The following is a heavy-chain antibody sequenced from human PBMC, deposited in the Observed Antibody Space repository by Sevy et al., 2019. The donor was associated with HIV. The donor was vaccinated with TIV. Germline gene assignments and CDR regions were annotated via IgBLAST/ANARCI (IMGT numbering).Heavy chain of an antibody. Sequence: SETLFLTCAVYGGSFSGYYWSWIRQPPGKGLEWIGEINHSGSTNYNPSLKSRVTISVDTSKNQFSLKLSSVTAADTAVYYCARTRRKIGAMSSTSPSGFDPWGQGTLVTVSS. CDR2: INHSGST. CDR1: GGSFSGYY. CDR3: ARTRRKIGAMSSTSPSGFDP. V-gene: IGHV4-34*01. D-gene: IGHD2-2*01. J-gene: IGHJ5*02.